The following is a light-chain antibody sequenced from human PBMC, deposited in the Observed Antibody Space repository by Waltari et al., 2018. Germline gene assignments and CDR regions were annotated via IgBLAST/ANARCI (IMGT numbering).Light chain of an antibody. Sequence: QSALTQPPSASGSPGQSVPIPCTGTSSAIGGYNYVSWYQHHPGKAPKLMIYEVTERPSGVPDRFSGSKSGNTASLTVSGLRTEDEADYYCTSYSGSDTVIFGGGTKLTVL. CDR1: SSAIGGYNY. V-gene: IGLV2-8*01. CDR3: TSYSGSDTVI. CDR2: EVT. J-gene: IGLJ2*01.